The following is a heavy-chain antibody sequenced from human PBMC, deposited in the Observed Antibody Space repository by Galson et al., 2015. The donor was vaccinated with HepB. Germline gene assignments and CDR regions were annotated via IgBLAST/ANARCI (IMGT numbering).Heavy chain of an antibody. J-gene: IGHJ4*02. CDR2: ISYDGSNK. Sequence: SLRLSCAASGFTFSSYGMHWVRQAPGKGLEWVAVISYDGSNKYYADSVKGRFTISRDNSKNTLYLQMNSLRAEDTAVYYCAKDRSISYYFDYWGQGTLVTVSS. CDR1: GFTFSSYG. D-gene: IGHD3-3*02. CDR3: AKDRSISYYFDY. V-gene: IGHV3-30*18.